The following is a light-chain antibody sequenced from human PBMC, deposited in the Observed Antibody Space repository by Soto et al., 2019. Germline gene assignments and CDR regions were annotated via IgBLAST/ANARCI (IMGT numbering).Light chain of an antibody. CDR1: SSDVGGYNY. Sequence: QSELTQPASVSGSPGQSITISCTGTSSDVGGYNYVSWYQQHPGKAPKLMIYDVSNRPSGVSNRFSGSKSGNTASLTISGLQAEDEADYYCSSYTSSSTPYVFGTGTQLTVL. V-gene: IGLV2-14*01. J-gene: IGLJ1*01. CDR2: DVS. CDR3: SSYTSSSTPYV.